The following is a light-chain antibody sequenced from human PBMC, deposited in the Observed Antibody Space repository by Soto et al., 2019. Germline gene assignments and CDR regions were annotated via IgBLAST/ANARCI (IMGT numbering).Light chain of an antibody. V-gene: IGKV1-39*01. CDR2: ETS. CDR1: QNVSSY. Sequence: DTQMTQSTSSLAASVGDRVTITCRASQNVSSYLNWYQQKPGKAPNLLIYETSTLQSGVPSRFSGDEYGTDFTLSISSLQPEDFAIYYCQQTFSTPRTFGQGTKVEI. J-gene: IGKJ1*01. CDR3: QQTFSTPRT.